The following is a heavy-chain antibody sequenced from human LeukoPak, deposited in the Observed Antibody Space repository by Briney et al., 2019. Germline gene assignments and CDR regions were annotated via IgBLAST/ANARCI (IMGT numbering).Heavy chain of an antibody. D-gene: IGHD3-9*01. CDR3: ARDNTIDWLLLDIGYMDV. CDR1: GFTFSSYE. CDR2: ISSSGSTI. V-gene: IGHV3-48*03. Sequence: PGGSLRLSCAASGFTFSSYEMNWVRQAPGKGLEWVSYISSSGSTIYYADSVKGRFTISRDNAKNSLYLQMNSLRAEDTAVYYCARDNTIDWLLLDIGYMDVWGKGTTVTISS. J-gene: IGHJ6*03.